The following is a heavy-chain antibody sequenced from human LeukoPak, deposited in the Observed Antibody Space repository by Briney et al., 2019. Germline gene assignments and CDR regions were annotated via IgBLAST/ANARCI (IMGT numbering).Heavy chain of an antibody. CDR2: IFYSGST. D-gene: IGHD5-24*01. V-gene: IGHV4-61*01. Sequence: SETLSLTCTVSGGSVSSGSYYWSWIRQPPGKGLEWIGYIFYSGSTNCNPSLKSRVTISVDTSKNQFSLKLSSVTAADTAVYYCARGKWLPNFGYWGQGTLVTVSS. J-gene: IGHJ4*02. CDR3: ARGKWLPNFGY. CDR1: GGSVSSGSYY.